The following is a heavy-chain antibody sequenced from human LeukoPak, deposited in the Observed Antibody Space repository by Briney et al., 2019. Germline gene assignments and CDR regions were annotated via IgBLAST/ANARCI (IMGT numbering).Heavy chain of an antibody. CDR3: ARDGGDYGSGSYYAY. CDR1: GFTFSSYE. V-gene: IGHV3-48*03. Sequence: GGSLRLSCAASGFTFSSYEMNWVRQAPGKGLEWVSYISSSGSTIYYADSVKGRFTISRDNAKKSLYLQMDSLRAEDTAVYYCARDGGDYGSGSYYAYWGQGTLVTVSS. J-gene: IGHJ4*02. CDR2: ISSSGSTI. D-gene: IGHD3-10*01.